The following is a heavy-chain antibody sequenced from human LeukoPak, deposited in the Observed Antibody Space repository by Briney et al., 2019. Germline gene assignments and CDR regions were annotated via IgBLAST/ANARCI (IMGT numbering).Heavy chain of an antibody. CDR2: ISACNGNT. D-gene: IGHD1-26*01. V-gene: IGHV1-18*01. CDR1: GYTFTSYG. J-gene: IGHJ5*02. Sequence: ASVKVSCKASGYTFTSYGISWVRQAPGQGLEWMGWISACNGNTNYAQKFQGRVTMTRDMSTSTDYMELSSLRSEDTAVYYCARDNSVGDTAWWFDPWGQGTLVTVSS. CDR3: ARDNSVGDTAWWFDP.